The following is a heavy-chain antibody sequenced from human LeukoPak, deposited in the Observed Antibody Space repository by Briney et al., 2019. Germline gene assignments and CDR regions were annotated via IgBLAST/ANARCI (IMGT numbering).Heavy chain of an antibody. CDR1: GFTFSSYS. CDR3: AKGPYCSGGSCYSIDY. J-gene: IGHJ4*02. V-gene: IGHV3-21*01. Sequence: GGSLRLSCAASGFTFSSYSMNWVRQAPGKGLEWVSSISSRSSYIYYADSVKGRFTISRDNAKNSLYLQMNSLRAEDTAVYYCAKGPYCSGGSCYSIDYWGQGTLVTVSS. CDR2: ISSRSSYI. D-gene: IGHD2-15*01.